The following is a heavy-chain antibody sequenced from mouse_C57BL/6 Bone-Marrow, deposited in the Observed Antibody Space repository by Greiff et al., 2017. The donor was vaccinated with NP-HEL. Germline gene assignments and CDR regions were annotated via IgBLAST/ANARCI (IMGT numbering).Heavy chain of an antibody. D-gene: IGHD1-1*01. V-gene: IGHV1-9*01. CDR1: GYTFTGNC. CDR3: ARDYYGSSYFDY. J-gene: IGHJ2*01. Sequence: VQLQPSGAELMPPGASVQLSCKATGYTFTGNCLEWVKHRPGHFLEWIGEILPGSGNTYYNERFKGKATFTADTSSNTAYMQLSSLTTEDSAIYYCARDYYGSSYFDYWGQGTTLTVSS. CDR2: ILPGSGNT.